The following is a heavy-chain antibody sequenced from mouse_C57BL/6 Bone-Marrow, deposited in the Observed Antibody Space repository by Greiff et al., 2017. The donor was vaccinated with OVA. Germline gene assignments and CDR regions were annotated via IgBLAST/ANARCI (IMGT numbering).Heavy chain of an antibody. D-gene: IGHD2-2*01. V-gene: IGHV10-1*01. J-gene: IGHJ2*01. CDR2: IRSKSNNYAT. Sequence: EVQGVESGGGLVQPKGSLKLSCAASGFSFNTYAMNWVRQAPGQGLEWVARIRSKSNNYATYYADSVKDRFTISRDDSESMLDLQMNNLKTEDTAMYYWVKGVTLDYWGQGTTRTVSS. CDR3: VKGVTLDY. CDR1: GFSFNTYA.